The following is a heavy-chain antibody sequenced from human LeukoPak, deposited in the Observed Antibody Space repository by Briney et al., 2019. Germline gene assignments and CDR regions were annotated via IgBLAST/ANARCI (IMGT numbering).Heavy chain of an antibody. CDR1: GGSISSSSYY. CDR2: IYYSGST. J-gene: IGHJ1*01. V-gene: IGHV4-39*07. CDR3: ARVGDSSGYEYFQH. Sequence: PSETLSLTCTVSGGSISSSSYYWGWIRQPPGKGLEWIGSIYYSGSTYYNPSLKSRVTISVDTSKNQFSLKLSSVTAADTAVYYCARVGDSSGYEYFQHWGQGTLVTVSS. D-gene: IGHD3-22*01.